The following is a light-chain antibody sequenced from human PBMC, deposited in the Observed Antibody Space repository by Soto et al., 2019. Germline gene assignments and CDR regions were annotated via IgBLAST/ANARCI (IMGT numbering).Light chain of an antibody. V-gene: IGKV3-20*01. CDR3: QQYGSSPPYT. CDR2: GAS. CDR1: QRVSSSY. Sequence: DIVLTQSPGTLSLSPGERATLSCRASQRVSSSYLAWYQQKPGQAPRLLIYGASSRATGIPDRFSGSGSGTDFTLTISRLEPEDFAVYYCQQYGSSPPYTFGQGTKLEIK. J-gene: IGKJ2*01.